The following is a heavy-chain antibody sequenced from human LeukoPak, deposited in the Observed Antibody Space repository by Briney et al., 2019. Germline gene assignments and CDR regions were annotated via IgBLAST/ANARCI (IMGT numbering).Heavy chain of an antibody. CDR1: GYRFTSYW. CDR2: IDPSDSYT. J-gene: IGHJ5*02. CDR3: AQSRITGTTDWFDP. V-gene: IGHV5-10-1*01. Sequence: KRGESLRISCKGSGYRFTSYWISWVRQMPGKGLEWMGRIDPSDSYTNHSPSFQGHVTISADKSISTAYLQWSSLKASDNAMYYCAQSRITGTTDWFDPWGQGTLVTVSS. D-gene: IGHD1-7*01.